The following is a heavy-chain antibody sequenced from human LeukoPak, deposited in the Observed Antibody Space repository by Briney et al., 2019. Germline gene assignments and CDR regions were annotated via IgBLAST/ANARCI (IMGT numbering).Heavy chain of an antibody. J-gene: IGHJ4*02. D-gene: IGHD6-19*01. CDR2: IKQDGSEK. Sequence: PGGSLRLSCAASGFTFSSYWMSWVRQAPGKGLEWVANIKQDGSEKYYVDSVKGRFTISRDNAKNSLYLQMNSLRAEDTALFFCTRDPGTVAIDYWGQGTLVTVSS. V-gene: IGHV3-7*04. CDR3: TRDPGTVAIDY. CDR1: GFTFSSYW.